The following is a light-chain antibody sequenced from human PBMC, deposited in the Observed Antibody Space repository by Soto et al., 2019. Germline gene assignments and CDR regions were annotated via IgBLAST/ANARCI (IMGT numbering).Light chain of an antibody. CDR1: QSVSSSY. Sequence: EIVLTQSPGTPSLSPGERATLSCRASQSVSSSYLAWYQQKPGQAPRLLIYGASSRATGIPDRFSGSGSGTDVTLTISRLEKEDVAVYYCQQYGSSTWTFGQGTKVDIK. CDR3: QQYGSSTWT. V-gene: IGKV3-20*01. CDR2: GAS. J-gene: IGKJ1*01.